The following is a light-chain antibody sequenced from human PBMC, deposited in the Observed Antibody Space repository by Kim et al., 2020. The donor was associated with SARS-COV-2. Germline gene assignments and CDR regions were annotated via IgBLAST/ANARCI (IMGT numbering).Light chain of an antibody. CDR1: SSDVGGYNY. CDR2: DVS. V-gene: IGLV2-14*03. Sequence: QSALTQPASVSGSPGQSITISCTGTSSDVGGYNYVSWYQQHPGKAPKLMIYDVSNRPSGVSNRFSGSKSGNTASLTISGLQAEDDADYYCSSYTSSSTWVFGGGTQRTVL. J-gene: IGLJ3*02. CDR3: SSYTSSSTWV.